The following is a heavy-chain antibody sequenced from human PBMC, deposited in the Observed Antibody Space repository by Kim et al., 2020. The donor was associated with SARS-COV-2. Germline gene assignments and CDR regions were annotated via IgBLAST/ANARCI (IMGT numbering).Heavy chain of an antibody. CDR2: IDPSDSYT. J-gene: IGHJ5*02. Sequence: GESLKISCKGSGYSFTSYWISWVRQMPGKGLEWMGRIDPSDSYTNYSPSFQGHVTISADKSISTAYLQWSSLKSSDTAMYYCARHGRDCSGGSCYSEDWFDPWGQGTLVTVSS. D-gene: IGHD2-15*01. CDR3: ARHGRDCSGGSCYSEDWFDP. CDR1: GYSFTSYW. V-gene: IGHV5-10-1*01.